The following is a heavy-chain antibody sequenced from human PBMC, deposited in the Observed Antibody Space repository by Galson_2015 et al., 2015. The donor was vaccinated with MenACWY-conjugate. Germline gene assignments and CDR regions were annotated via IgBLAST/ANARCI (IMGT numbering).Heavy chain of an antibody. CDR3: ARPGGDYEQRTFFDY. CDR2: IIPVFHTT. V-gene: IGHV1-69*01. Sequence: SVDSFNTYSFNWIRQAPGQGPEWLGGIIPVFHTTDYAQRFQGRLTITADESTSTVYMELSSLRSDDTAIYYCARPGGDYEQRTFFDYWGQGTLVTVSS. D-gene: IGHD4-17*01. CDR1: VDSFNTYS. J-gene: IGHJ4*02.